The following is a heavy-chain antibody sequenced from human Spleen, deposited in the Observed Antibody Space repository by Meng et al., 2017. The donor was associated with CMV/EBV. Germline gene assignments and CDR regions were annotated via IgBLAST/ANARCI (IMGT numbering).Heavy chain of an antibody. Sequence: SETLSLTCTVAGGSISSSSYYWGWLRQPPGKGLEWIGSIYYSGSTYYNPSLKSRVTISVDTSKNQFSLKLSSVTAADTAVYYCARYQLLYANYFDYWGQGTLVTVSS. CDR3: ARYQLLYANYFDY. J-gene: IGHJ4*02. V-gene: IGHV4-39*07. D-gene: IGHD2-2*02. CDR1: GGSISSSSYY. CDR2: IYYSGST.